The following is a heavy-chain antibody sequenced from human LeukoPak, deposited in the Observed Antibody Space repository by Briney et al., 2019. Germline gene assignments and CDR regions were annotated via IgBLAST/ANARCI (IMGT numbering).Heavy chain of an antibody. CDR1: GFTFSSYS. V-gene: IGHV3-21*01. J-gene: IGHJ4*02. D-gene: IGHD3-22*01. CDR3: ARGSSGYSFDY. Sequence: PGGSPRLSCAASGFTFSSYSMNWVRQAPGKGLEWVSSISSSSNYIYYADSVKGRFTISRDNANNSLYLQMNSLRAEDTAVYYCARGSSGYSFDYWGQGTLVTVSS. CDR2: ISSSSNYI.